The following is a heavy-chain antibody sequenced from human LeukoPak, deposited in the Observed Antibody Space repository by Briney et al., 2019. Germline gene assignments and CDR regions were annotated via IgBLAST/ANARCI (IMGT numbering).Heavy chain of an antibody. Sequence: GGSLRLSCAASEFTVRRNYLTWVRQAPGKGLEWVSYISSTGSSMYYADSVKGRFTISRDNAKNSLYLQMNSLRTEDTAVYYCARKTYGGNSWYFDYWGQGTLVTVSS. V-gene: IGHV3-11*04. D-gene: IGHD4-23*01. CDR2: ISSTGSSM. J-gene: IGHJ4*02. CDR3: ARKTYGGNSWYFDY. CDR1: EFTVRRNY.